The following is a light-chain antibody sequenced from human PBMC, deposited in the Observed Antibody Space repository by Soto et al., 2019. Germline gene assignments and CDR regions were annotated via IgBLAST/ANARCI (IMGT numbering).Light chain of an antibody. Sequence: DIQLTQSPSSLSASMGGRGTITCRASQTIRKSLNWYQQKPDTAHNRLIFGASSLQSGVPSSFSASGSGTEFTLTIKSLQPEDFATYHCQQSYSTPWTFGQGTKVDIK. CDR1: QTIRKS. V-gene: IGKV1-39*01. CDR3: QQSYSTPWT. CDR2: GAS. J-gene: IGKJ1*01.